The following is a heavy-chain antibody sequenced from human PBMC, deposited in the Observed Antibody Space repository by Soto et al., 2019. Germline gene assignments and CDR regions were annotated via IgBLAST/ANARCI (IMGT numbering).Heavy chain of an antibody. J-gene: IGHJ5*02. CDR3: ARHPSDFWFDP. V-gene: IGHV4-39*01. D-gene: IGHD2-21*02. Sequence: SETLSLTCTVSGVSISSSPYFWGWIRQPPGKGLEWIGSIYYSGSTYYNPSLKSRVTVSVDTSKNQFSLKLSSVTAADTAVYYCARHPSDFWFDPWGQGTLVTVSS. CDR2: IYYSGST. CDR1: GVSISSSPYF.